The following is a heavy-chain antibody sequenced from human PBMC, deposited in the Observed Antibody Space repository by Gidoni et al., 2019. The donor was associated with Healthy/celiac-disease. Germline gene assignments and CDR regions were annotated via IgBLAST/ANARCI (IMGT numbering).Heavy chain of an antibody. CDR2: IWYDGSNK. V-gene: IGHV3-33*01. Sequence: QVQLVESGGGVVQPGRSLRLSCAASGFTFSSYGMHWVRQAPGKGLGWVAVIWYDGSNKYYADSVKGRFTISRDNSKNTLYLQMNSLRAEDTAVYYCARDYLPLGYCSGGSCYPTYYYGMDVWGQGTTVTVSS. D-gene: IGHD2-15*01. CDR1: GFTFSSYG. J-gene: IGHJ6*02. CDR3: ARDYLPLGYCSGGSCYPTYYYGMDV.